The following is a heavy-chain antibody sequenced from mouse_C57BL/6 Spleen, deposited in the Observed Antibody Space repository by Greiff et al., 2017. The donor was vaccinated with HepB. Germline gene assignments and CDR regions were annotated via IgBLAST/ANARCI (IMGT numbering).Heavy chain of an antibody. Sequence: VQLQQSGGGLVQPGESLKLSCESNEYEFPSHDMSWVRKTPEKRLELVAAINSDGGSTYYPDTMERRIIISRDNTKKTLYLQMSSLRSEDTALYYGARRGYLYWYFDVWGTGTTVTVSS. V-gene: IGHV5-2*01. CDR2: INSDGGST. J-gene: IGHJ1*03. D-gene: IGHD5-1*01. CDR3: ARRGYLYWYFDV. CDR1: EYEFPSHD.